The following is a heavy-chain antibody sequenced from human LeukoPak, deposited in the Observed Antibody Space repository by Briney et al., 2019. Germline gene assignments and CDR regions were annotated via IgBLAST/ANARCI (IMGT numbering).Heavy chain of an antibody. J-gene: IGHJ4*02. Sequence: HPGGSLRLSCVGSGFTFRSYAMSWVRQAPEKGLEFVSGIYENGGTTYYADSVKGRFSISRDNSKNTLYLQMDSLRGEDTAVYYCAKDFRIGYSAHFDYWGQGALVTVSS. CDR3: AKDFRIGYSAHFDY. V-gene: IGHV3-23*01. CDR2: IYENGGTT. D-gene: IGHD2-21*01. CDR1: GFTFRSYA.